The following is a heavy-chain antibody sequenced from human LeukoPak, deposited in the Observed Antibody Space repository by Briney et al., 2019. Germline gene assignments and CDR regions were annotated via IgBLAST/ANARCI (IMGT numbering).Heavy chain of an antibody. Sequence: GRSLRLSCAASGFTFDDYAMNWVRQAPGKGLDWVSSITAGGSFKYYADSVEGRFTISRDNAKNSLYLQMSSLTPEDTAVYYCARNYDVLTGYPYYFDHWGQGILVTVSS. CDR2: ITAGGSFK. CDR1: GFTFDDYA. CDR3: ARNYDVLTGYPYYFDH. J-gene: IGHJ4*02. D-gene: IGHD3-9*01. V-gene: IGHV3-21*01.